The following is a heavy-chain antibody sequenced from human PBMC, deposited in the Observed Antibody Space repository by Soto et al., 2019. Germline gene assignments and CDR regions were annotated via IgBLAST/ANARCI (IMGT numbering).Heavy chain of an antibody. V-gene: IGHV1-8*01. CDR1: GYSFTSYD. CDR2: MNPNSGNT. D-gene: IGHD1-1*01. J-gene: IGHJ6*03. Sequence: EASVKVSCKASGYSFTSYDIYWVRQATGQGLEWMGWMNPNSGNTGYAQKFQGRVTMTRSTSINTAYMGLSSLRSEDTAIYYCARTGTMLSYYYYYMDVWGKGTTVTVSS. CDR3: ARTGTMLSYYYYYMDV.